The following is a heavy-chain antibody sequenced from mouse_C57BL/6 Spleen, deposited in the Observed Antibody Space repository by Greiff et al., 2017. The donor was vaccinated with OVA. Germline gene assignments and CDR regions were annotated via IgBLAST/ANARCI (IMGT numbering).Heavy chain of an antibody. CDR1: GYTFTSYG. Sequence: QVQLQQSGAELARPGASVKLSCKASGYTFTSYGISWVKQRTGQGLEWIGEIYPRSGNTYYNEKFKGKATLTADKSSSTAYMELRSLTSEDSAVYFCASYVDWYFDVWGTGTTVTVSS. D-gene: IGHD1-1*01. CDR2: IYPRSGNT. J-gene: IGHJ1*03. V-gene: IGHV1-81*01. CDR3: ASYVDWYFDV.